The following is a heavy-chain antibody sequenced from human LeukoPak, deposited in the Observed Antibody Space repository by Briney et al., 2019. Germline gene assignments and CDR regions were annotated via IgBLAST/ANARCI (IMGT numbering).Heavy chain of an antibody. CDR2: INHSGST. CDR1: GGSFSGYY. CDR3: ATDRRSITVENGY. J-gene: IGHJ4*02. D-gene: IGHD4-23*01. Sequence: SETLSLTCAVYGGSFSGYYWSWIRQPPGKGLEWIGEINHSGSTNYNPSLKSRVTISVDTSKNQFSLKLSSVTAADTAVYYCATDRRSITVENGYWGQGTLVTVSS. V-gene: IGHV4-34*01.